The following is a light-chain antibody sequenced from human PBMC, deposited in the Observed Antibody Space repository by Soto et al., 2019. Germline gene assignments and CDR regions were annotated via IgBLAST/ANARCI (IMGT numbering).Light chain of an antibody. V-gene: IGLV2-8*01. J-gene: IGLJ1*01. CDR3: QSYDSRLSGSV. CDR1: SSDVGGYNY. Sequence: QSVLTQPPSASGSPGQSVTISCTGTSSDVGGYNYVSWYQQHPGKAPKVIIYEVSKRPSGVPDRFSGSKSGSTASLTVSGLQAEDEADYYCQSYDSRLSGSVFGTGTKLTVL. CDR2: EVS.